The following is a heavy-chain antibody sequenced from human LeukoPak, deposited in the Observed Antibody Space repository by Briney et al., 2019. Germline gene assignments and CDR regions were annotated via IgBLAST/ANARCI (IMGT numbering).Heavy chain of an antibody. J-gene: IGHJ6*02. CDR2: ISGSGGST. Sequence: PGGSLRLSCAASGFTFSSYAMSWVRQAPGKGLEWVSAISGSGGSTYYADSVKGRFTISRDNSKNTLYLQINSLRGEDTAVYYCSRDAGRGPSCRMTYYYYYDMDVWGQGTTVTVSS. D-gene: IGHD2/OR15-2a*01. CDR1: GFTFSSYA. V-gene: IGHV3-23*01. CDR3: SRDAGRGPSCRMTYYYYYDMDV.